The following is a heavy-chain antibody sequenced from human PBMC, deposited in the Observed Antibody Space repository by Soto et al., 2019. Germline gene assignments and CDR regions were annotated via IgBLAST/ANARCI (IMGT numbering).Heavy chain of an antibody. D-gene: IGHD6-13*01. CDR3: ARGTSSGSLYGFQH. V-gene: IGHV3-66*01. CDR1: GVTVSSNY. Sequence: GGSLRLSCAASGVTVSSNYMNWVRQAPGKGLEWVSIIYSSGSTYYADSVKGRFTFSRDNSKNTLYLQMSSLRAEDTAVYYCARGTSSGSLYGFQHWGQGTLVTVSS. CDR2: IYSSGST. J-gene: IGHJ1*01.